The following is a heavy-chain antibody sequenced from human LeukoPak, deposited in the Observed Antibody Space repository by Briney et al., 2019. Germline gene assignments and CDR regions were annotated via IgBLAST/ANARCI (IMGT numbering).Heavy chain of an antibody. D-gene: IGHD3-22*01. V-gene: IGHV1-46*01. CDR3: ATDLLNYYDSSGYFREY. J-gene: IGHJ4*02. CDR1: GYTFTNYY. CDR2: INPSGGST. Sequence: ASVKVSCKASGYTFTNYYIHWVRQAPGQGLECMGIINPSGGSTSYAQKFQGRVTMTRDMSTSTVYMELSSLRSEDTAVYYCATDLLNYYDSSGYFREYWGQGTLVTVSS.